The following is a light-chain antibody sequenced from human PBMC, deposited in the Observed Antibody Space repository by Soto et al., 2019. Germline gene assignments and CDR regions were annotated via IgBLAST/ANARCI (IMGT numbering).Light chain of an antibody. Sequence: SALAQPSSVSGSPGQSITISCTGTSTDVGGYNYVSWYQHHPGKGPKLIIYEVSNRPSGVSDRFSGSKSGNKASLIISNLEAEDESDYYCGSYTSTAGPLVFATGTKANVL. J-gene: IGLJ1*01. CDR3: GSYTSTAGPLV. V-gene: IGLV2-14*01. CDR2: EVS. CDR1: STDVGGYNY.